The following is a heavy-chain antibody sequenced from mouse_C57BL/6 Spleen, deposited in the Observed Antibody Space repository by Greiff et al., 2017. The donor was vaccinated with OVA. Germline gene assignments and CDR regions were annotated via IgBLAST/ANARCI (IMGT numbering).Heavy chain of an antibody. J-gene: IGHJ3*01. Sequence: VQLQQSVAELVRPGASVKLSCTASGFNIKNTYMHWVKQRPEQGLEWIGRIDPANGNTKYAPKFQGKATITAATSSNTAYLQLSSLTSADTAIYYCAPLYDYSGGFAYWGQGTLVTVSA. D-gene: IGHD2-4*01. CDR1: GFNIKNTY. CDR2: IDPANGNT. CDR3: APLYDYSGGFAY. V-gene: IGHV14-3*01.